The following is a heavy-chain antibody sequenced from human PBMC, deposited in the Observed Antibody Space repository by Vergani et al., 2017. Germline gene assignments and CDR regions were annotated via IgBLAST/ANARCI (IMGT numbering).Heavy chain of an antibody. CDR2: ISSSSSYI. CDR3: ARWILGERWKILSTVTNFHAFDI. Sequence: EVQLVESGGGLVKPGGSLRLSCAASGFTFSSYSMNWVRQAPGKGLEWVSSISSSSSYIYYADSVKGRFTSSRDNAKNSLYLQMNSLRAEDTAVYYCARWILGERWKILSTVTNFHAFDIWGQGTMVTVSS. V-gene: IGHV3-21*01. J-gene: IGHJ3*02. D-gene: IGHD4-11*01. CDR1: GFTFSSYS.